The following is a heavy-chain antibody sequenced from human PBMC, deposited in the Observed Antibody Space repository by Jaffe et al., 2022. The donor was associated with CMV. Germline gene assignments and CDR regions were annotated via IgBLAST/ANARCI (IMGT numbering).Heavy chain of an antibody. CDR2: IDPSDSYT. Sequence: EVQLVQSGAEVKKPGESLRISCKGSGYSFTSYWISWVRQMPGKGLEWMGRIDPSDSYTNYSPSFQGHVTISADKSISTAYLQWSSLKASDTAMYYCATTSPEAPYYYYYMDVWGKGTTVTVSS. CDR3: ATTSPEAPYYYYYMDV. J-gene: IGHJ6*03. CDR1: GYSFTSYW. V-gene: IGHV5-10-1*03.